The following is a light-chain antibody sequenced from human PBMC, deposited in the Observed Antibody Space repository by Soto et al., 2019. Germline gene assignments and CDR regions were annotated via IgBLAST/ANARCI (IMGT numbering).Light chain of an antibody. CDR3: QQYNSYPPT. J-gene: IGKJ5*01. V-gene: IGKV3-15*01. Sequence: EIVMTQSPATLSVSPGERATLSGRASQSVSGNLAWYQQKPGQAPRLXFYGASTRATGIPARFSGSGSGTEFTLTISSLQSEDFATYYCQQYNSYPPTFGQGTRLEIK. CDR1: QSVSGN. CDR2: GAS.